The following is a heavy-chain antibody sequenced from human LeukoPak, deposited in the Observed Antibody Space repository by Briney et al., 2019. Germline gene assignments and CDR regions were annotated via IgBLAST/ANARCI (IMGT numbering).Heavy chain of an antibody. J-gene: IGHJ4*02. CDR2: IYSGGST. V-gene: IGHV3-53*01. Sequence: GGSLRLSCAASGFTVSSNYMSWVRQAPGKGLEWVSVIYSGGSTYYADSVKGRFTISRDNSKNTLYLQMNSLRAEDTAVYYCAREYYDSSGPIDYWGQGTLVTVSS. D-gene: IGHD3-22*01. CDR3: AREYYDSSGPIDY. CDR1: GFTVSSNY.